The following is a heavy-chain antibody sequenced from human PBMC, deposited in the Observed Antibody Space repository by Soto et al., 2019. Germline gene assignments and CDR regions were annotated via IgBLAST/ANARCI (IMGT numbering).Heavy chain of an antibody. Sequence: QVQLQESGPGLVKPSQTLSLTCTVSGGSISSGGYYWSWIRQHPVKGVEWIGYIYYSGSTYYNPSLKSRVTISVDTSKNQFSLKLSSVTAADTAVYYCASLAVGYDYGRDVWGQGTTVTVSS. CDR1: GGSISSGGYY. D-gene: IGHD2-15*01. CDR3: ASLAVGYDYGRDV. V-gene: IGHV4-31*03. CDR2: IYYSGST. J-gene: IGHJ6*02.